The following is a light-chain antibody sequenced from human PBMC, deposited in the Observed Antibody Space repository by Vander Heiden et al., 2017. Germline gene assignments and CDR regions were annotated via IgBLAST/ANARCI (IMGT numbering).Light chain of an antibody. Sequence: ELVLTQSPGTLSLSPGERATLSCRATQSVSSSYLAWYQQKPGQAPRLLIYAASSRATGIPDRFSGSGSGTDFTLTISRLEPEDFAVYYCQQYGDSPPYTFGQGTKLEIK. CDR3: QQYGDSPPYT. CDR1: QSVSSSY. J-gene: IGKJ2*01. V-gene: IGKV3-20*01. CDR2: AAS.